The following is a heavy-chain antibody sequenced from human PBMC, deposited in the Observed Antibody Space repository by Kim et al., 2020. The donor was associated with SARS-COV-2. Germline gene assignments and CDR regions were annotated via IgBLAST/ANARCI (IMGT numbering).Heavy chain of an antibody. Sequence: ASVKVSCKASGYTFSNYGISWVRLAPGQGLEWKGWISGSNGATKYAQKFQGRVTMTTDTSADTAYMELRSLRSDDTALYYCARAHYSTNSPFFYWGQGTLVTVSS. CDR2: ISGSNGAT. V-gene: IGHV1-18*01. J-gene: IGHJ4*02. CDR1: GYTFSNYG. D-gene: IGHD2-8*01. CDR3: ARAHYSTNSPFFY.